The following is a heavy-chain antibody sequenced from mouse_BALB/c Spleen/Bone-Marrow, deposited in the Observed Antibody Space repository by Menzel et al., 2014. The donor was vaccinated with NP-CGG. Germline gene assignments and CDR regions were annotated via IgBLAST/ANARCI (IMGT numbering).Heavy chain of an antibody. Sequence: EVQVVESGAELVKPGASVKLSCSASGFNIKDVYMYWLKQRPEQGLEWIGRIDPANGNSEYDPKFQGKATITADTSSNTAYLQLSSLTSDDTAVYYCATFISADPWFAYWGQGTLVTVSA. CDR1: GFNIKDVY. CDR3: ATFISADPWFAY. J-gene: IGHJ3*01. CDR2: IDPANGNS. V-gene: IGHV14-3*02. D-gene: IGHD1-2*01.